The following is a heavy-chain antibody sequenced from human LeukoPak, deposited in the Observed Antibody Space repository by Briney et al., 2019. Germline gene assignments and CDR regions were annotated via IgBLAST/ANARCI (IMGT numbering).Heavy chain of an antibody. Sequence: GGSLRLSCAASGFTFSSYGMHWVRQAPGKGLEGVAFIRYDGSNKYYADSVKGRFAISRDNSKNRLYLQMNSLRAEDTAVYYCAKDLYYYDSSGSHYFDYWGQGTLVTVSS. CDR3: AKDLYYYDSSGSHYFDY. CDR2: IRYDGSNK. D-gene: IGHD3-22*01. J-gene: IGHJ4*02. V-gene: IGHV3-30*02. CDR1: GFTFSSYG.